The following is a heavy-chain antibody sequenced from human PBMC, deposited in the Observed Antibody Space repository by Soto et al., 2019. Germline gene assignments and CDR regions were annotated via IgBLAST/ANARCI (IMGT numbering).Heavy chain of an antibody. J-gene: IGHJ5*02. CDR2: ISLYSDGT. CDR3: ARVVPGAEAWFGP. CDR1: GYTFANYG. D-gene: IGHD2-2*01. Sequence: AXVKGAGDTSGYTFANYGITWVRQAPGQPLEWLGWISLYSDGTNYAQKFQGRVSMTTDTSTTTAYMELRSLRSDDTAVYYCARVVPGAEAWFGPWGQGTLVTVSS. V-gene: IGHV1-18*01.